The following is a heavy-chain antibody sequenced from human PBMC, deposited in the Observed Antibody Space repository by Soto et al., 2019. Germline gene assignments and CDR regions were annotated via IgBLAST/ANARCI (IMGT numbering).Heavy chain of an antibody. V-gene: IGHV1-69*13. CDR2: IIPIFGTA. Sequence: GASVKVSCKASGGTFSSYAISWVRQAPGQGLEWMGGIIPIFGTANYAQKFQGRVTITADESTSTAYMELSSLRSEDTAVYYCARGSGEFLEYRPGWLDPWGQGTLVTVSS. CDR1: GGTFSSYA. D-gene: IGHD3-3*01. CDR3: ARGSGEFLEYRPGWLDP. J-gene: IGHJ5*02.